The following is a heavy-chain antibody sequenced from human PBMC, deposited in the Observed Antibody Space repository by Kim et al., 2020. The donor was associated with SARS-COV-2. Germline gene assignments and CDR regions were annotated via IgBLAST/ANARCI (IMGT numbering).Heavy chain of an antibody. CDR3: AKDLLSIVATGFDC. CDR2: ISWNSDSI. J-gene: IGHJ4*02. V-gene: IGHV3-9*01. Sequence: GGSLRLSCAASGFTFGDYAMHWVRQAPGKGLEWVSGISWNSDSIDYTDSVKGRFTISRDNAKNSLYLQMNSLRAEDTAFYYCAKDLLSIVATGFDCWGQGTLVTVSS. CDR1: GFTFGDYA. D-gene: IGHD3-22*01.